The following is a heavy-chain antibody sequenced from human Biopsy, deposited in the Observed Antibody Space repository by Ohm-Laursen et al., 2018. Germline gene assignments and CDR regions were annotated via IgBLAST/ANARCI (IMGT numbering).Heavy chain of an antibody. D-gene: IGHD3-10*01. V-gene: IGHV4-34*01. CDR1: GGSFSGYY. CDR2: INDSGST. Sequence: SETLSLTCGVSGGSFSGYYCSWIRQPPGKGLEWIGEINDSGSTNYNPSLRSRVTFSVDTSKNQFSLKLSSVTAADTAVYYCARGTNYCGSGRNRHWFDPWGQGTQVTVSS. CDR3: ARGTNYCGSGRNRHWFDP. J-gene: IGHJ5*02.